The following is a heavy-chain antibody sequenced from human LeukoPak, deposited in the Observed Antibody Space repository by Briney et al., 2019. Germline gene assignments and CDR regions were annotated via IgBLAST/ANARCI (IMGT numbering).Heavy chain of an antibody. CDR3: AKESPHYDY. Sequence: GASVKVSCKASGGTFSSYAISWVRQAPGQGLEWMGRIIPILGIANYAQKFQGRVTITADKSTSTAYMELSSLRAEDTAVYYCAKESPHYDYWGQGTLVTVSS. J-gene: IGHJ4*02. CDR1: GGTFSSYA. V-gene: IGHV1-69*04. CDR2: IIPILGIA.